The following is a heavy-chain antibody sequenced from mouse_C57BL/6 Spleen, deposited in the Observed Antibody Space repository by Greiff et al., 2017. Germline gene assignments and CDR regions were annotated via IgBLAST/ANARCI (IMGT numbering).Heavy chain of an antibody. CDR3: ARTGSSSGYFDV. CDR1: GYTFTDYY. V-gene: IGHV1-19*01. CDR2: INPYNGGT. D-gene: IGHD1-1*01. Sequence: VQLQQSGPVLVKPGASVKMSCKASGYTFTDYYMNWVKQSHGKSLEWIGVINPYNGGTSYNQKFKGKATLTVDKSSSTAYMELNSLTSEDSAVYYCARTGSSSGYFDVWGTGTTVTVSS. J-gene: IGHJ1*03.